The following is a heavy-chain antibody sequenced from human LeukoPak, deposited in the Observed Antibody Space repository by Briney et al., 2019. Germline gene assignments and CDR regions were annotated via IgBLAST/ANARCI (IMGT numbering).Heavy chain of an antibody. J-gene: IGHJ4*02. CDR1: GFTFSNYA. CDR2: ISGSSGST. CDR3: ANSVLG. V-gene: IGHV3-23*01. D-gene: IGHD5/OR15-5a*01. Sequence: GGSLRLSCVASGFTFSNYAMSWVRQAPGKGLEGVSGISGSSGSTDYADSVKGRFTISRDNSKNTVYLQMNSLRAEDTAVYYCANSVLGWGQGTLVTVSS.